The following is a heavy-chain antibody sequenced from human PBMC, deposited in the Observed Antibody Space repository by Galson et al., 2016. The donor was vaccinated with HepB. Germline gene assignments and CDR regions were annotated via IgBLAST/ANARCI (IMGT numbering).Heavy chain of an antibody. Sequence: SLRLSCAASGFTFSHYAMSWVRQAPGKGLECVTVVSGNGVSTDYADSVKSRFTVSRDKSKNTMFLQMNSLRAEDTAVYYCARLDQGRSDYFDWWGQGTLVTVSS. CDR3: ARLDQGRSDYFDW. D-gene: IGHD1/OR15-1a*01. V-gene: IGHV3-23*01. J-gene: IGHJ4*02. CDR2: VSGNGVST. CDR1: GFTFSHYA.